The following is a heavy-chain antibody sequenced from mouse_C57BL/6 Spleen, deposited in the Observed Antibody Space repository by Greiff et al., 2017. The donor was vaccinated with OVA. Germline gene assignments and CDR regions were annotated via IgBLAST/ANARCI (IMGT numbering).Heavy chain of an antibody. CDR1: GYTFTSYW. V-gene: IGHV1-69*01. D-gene: IGHD2-1*01. J-gene: IGHJ4*01. CDR3: ARWHYGNDYDAMDY. CDR2: IDPSDSYP. Sequence: QVQLQQPGAELVMPGASVKLSCKASGYTFTSYWMHWVKQRPGQGLEWIGEIDPSDSYPNYNQKFKGKSTLTVDKSSSTAYMQLSSLTAEDSAVYYCARWHYGNDYDAMDYWGQGTSVTVSS.